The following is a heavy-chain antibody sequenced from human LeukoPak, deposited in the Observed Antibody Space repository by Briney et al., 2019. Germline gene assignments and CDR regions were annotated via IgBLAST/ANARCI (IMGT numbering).Heavy chain of an antibody. CDR2: IVVGSGNT. Sequence: SVKVSCKASGFTFTNSAVQWVRQARGQRLEWIGWIVVGSGNTNYAQKFQERVTITRDMSTSTAYMELSSLRSEDTAVYYCAADAFDPWGQVSLVTVSS. J-gene: IGHJ5*02. CDR1: GFTFTNSA. CDR3: AADAFDP. V-gene: IGHV1-58*01.